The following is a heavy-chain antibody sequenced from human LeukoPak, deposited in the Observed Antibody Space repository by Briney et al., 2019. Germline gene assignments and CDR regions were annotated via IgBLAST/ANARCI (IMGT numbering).Heavy chain of an antibody. CDR1: GSTFDDYG. V-gene: IGHV3-20*04. CDR3: AKVVAAGGSGSYYKDLAYYFDY. J-gene: IGHJ4*02. D-gene: IGHD3-10*01. Sequence: AGGSLRLSCAASGSTFDDYGMSWVRQVPGKGLEWVSGIKWNGGSTGYADSVKGRFTISRDNSKNTLYLQMNSLRAEDTAVYYCAKVVAAGGSGSYYKDLAYYFDYWGQGTLVTVSS. CDR2: IKWNGGST.